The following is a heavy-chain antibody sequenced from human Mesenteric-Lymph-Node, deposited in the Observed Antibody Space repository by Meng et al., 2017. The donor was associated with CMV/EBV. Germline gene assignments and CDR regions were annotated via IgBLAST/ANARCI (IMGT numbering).Heavy chain of an antibody. Sequence: GGSLRLSCAASGFTFSSYAMSWVRQAPGKGLEWVSGIRGGGDKTHYADSVKGRFTISRDNAKNSLYLQMNSLRAEDTAVYYCAKDKYGSGTNWFDPWGQGTLVTVSS. CDR2: IRGGGDKT. J-gene: IGHJ5*02. CDR3: AKDKYGSGTNWFDP. CDR1: GFTFSSYA. D-gene: IGHD3-10*01. V-gene: IGHV3-23*01.